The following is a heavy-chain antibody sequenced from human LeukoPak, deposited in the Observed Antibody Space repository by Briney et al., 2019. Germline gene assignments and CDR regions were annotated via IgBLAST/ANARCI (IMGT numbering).Heavy chain of an antibody. CDR1: GYTFTSYY. V-gene: IGHV1-46*01. D-gene: IGHD3-22*01. CDR3: ASLFSSDPLGGP. Sequence: GASVKVSCKASGYTFTSYYMHWVRQAPGQGLEWMGVINPSGGSTSYAQKFQGRVTMTRDTSTSTVYMELSSLRSEDTAVYYCASLFSSDPLGGPWGQGTLVTVSS. J-gene: IGHJ5*02. CDR2: INPSGGST.